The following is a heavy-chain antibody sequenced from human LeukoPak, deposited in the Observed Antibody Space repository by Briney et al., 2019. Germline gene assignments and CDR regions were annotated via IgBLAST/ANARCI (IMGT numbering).Heavy chain of an antibody. V-gene: IGHV3-33*08. Sequence: GGSLRLSCSASGFTFSSYGMHWVRQAPGKGLEWVAVIWYDGSNKYYADSVKGRFTISRDNSKNTLYLQMNSLRAEDTAVYYWARQLSGWYDADPYWGQGTLVTVSS. J-gene: IGHJ4*02. CDR1: GFTFSSYG. CDR2: IWYDGSNK. CDR3: ARQLSGWYDADPY. D-gene: IGHD6-19*01.